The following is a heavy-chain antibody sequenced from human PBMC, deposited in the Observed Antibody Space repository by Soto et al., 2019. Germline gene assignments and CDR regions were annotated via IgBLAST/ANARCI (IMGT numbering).Heavy chain of an antibody. D-gene: IGHD1-1*01. CDR1: GFSLRDYW. Sequence: EVQLVESGGGLVQPGGSLRLSCEGSGFSLRDYWIHWVRQVPGKGLVWISRLNRDGSVTDYADSVKGRLTISRDNAKDTVFLQLNSVRAEVTAVYFCARGGLEPFDYWGQGTLLTVSS. CDR3: ARGGLEPFDY. V-gene: IGHV3-74*01. J-gene: IGHJ4*02. CDR2: LNRDGSVT.